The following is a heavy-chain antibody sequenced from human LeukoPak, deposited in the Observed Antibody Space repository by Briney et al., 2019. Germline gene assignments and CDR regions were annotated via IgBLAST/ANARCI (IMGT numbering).Heavy chain of an antibody. CDR3: VRGVGATYFDY. J-gene: IGHJ4*02. CDR2: NSTSGTS. Sequence: PSETLSLTCTVSGGSITTYSWSWIRHPPRKGLEWFVRNSTSGTSNYNPSLNSRVTMSADTSKNQLSLKLNSVTAADTAVYYCVRGVGATYFDYWGQGTLVTVSS. CDR1: GGSITTYS. D-gene: IGHD1-26*01. V-gene: IGHV4-4*07.